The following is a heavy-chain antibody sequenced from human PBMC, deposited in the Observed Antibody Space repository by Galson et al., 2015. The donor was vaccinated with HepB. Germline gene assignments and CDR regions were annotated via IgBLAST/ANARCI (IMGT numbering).Heavy chain of an antibody. CDR1: GYTFTGYY. J-gene: IGHJ5*02. CDR3: ARGRYCSSTSCRHSWFDP. D-gene: IGHD2-2*01. CDR2: INPNSGGT. Sequence: SVKVSCKASGYTFTGYYMHWVRQAPGQGLEWMGWINPNSGGTNYAQKFQGRVTMTRDTSISTAYMELSRLRSDDTAVYYCARGRYCSSTSCRHSWFDPWGQGTLVTVSS. V-gene: IGHV1-2*02.